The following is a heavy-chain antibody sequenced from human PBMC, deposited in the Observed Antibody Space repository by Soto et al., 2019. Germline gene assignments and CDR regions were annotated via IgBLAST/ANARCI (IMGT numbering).Heavy chain of an antibody. V-gene: IGHV1-3*01. D-gene: IGHD6-13*01. CDR3: ARAYSSSWYGSYYFAY. Sequence: QVQLVQSGAEVKKPGASVKVSCKASGYTFTSYAMHWVRQAPGQRLEWMGWINAGNGNTKYSQKFQGRVTITRDTSASTAYMELSSQRSEDTAVYYCARAYSSSWYGSYYFAYWGQGTLVTVSS. CDR1: GYTFTSYA. J-gene: IGHJ4*02. CDR2: INAGNGNT.